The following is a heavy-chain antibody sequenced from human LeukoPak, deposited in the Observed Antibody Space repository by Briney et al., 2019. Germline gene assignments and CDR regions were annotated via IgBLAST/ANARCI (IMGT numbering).Heavy chain of an antibody. CDR2: ISGSGGST. D-gene: IGHD2-2*01. V-gene: IGHV3-23*01. J-gene: IGHJ3*02. CDR3: AREQCTSTTCLVLTHAFDI. CDR1: GFTFSSYA. Sequence: GGSLRLSCAASGFTFSSYAMSWVRQAPGKGLEWVSAISGSGGSTYYADSVKGRFTISRDNSKNTLYLQMNSLRAEDTAVYYCAREQCTSTTCLVLTHAFDIWGQGTMVTVSS.